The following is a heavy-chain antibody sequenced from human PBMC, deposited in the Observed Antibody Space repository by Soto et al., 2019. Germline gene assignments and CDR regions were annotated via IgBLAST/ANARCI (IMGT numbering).Heavy chain of an antibody. Sequence: EVQLVESGGGLVQLGGSLRLSCAASGFTFSDYWMSWVRQAPGKGPEWVANIRGDGSENYYADSVKGRFTISRDNAKSTLFLQMNSLRAEDTAVYYCARCVGAVPGSNWGQGTLVTVSP. CDR1: GFTFSDYW. D-gene: IGHD6-19*01. V-gene: IGHV3-7*05. J-gene: IGHJ4*02. CDR3: ARCVGAVPGSN. CDR2: IRGDGSEN.